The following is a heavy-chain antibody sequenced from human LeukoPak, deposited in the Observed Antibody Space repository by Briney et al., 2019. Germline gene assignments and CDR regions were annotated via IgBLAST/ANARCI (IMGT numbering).Heavy chain of an antibody. D-gene: IGHD4-17*01. CDR2: IIPIFGTA. CDR1: GYTFTSYA. Sequence: ASVEVSCKASGYTFTSYAMHWVRQAPGQRLEWMGGIIPIFGTANYAQKFQGRVTITADESTSTAYMELSSLRSEDTAVYYCARDLRNYGDYERTNWFDPWGQGTLVTVSS. J-gene: IGHJ5*02. V-gene: IGHV1-69*13. CDR3: ARDLRNYGDYERTNWFDP.